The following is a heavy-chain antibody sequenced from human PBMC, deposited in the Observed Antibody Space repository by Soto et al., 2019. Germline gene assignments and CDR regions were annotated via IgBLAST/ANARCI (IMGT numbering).Heavy chain of an antibody. J-gene: IGHJ4*02. CDR2: IYPGDSDT. CDR1: GHSFTSYW. D-gene: IGHD3-22*01. CDR3: ARQGGYDSSGYYYGY. V-gene: IGHV5-51*01. Sequence: GESLKISCKGSGHSFTSYWIGWVRQMPGKGLEWMGIIYPGDSDTRYSPSFQGQVTISADKSISTAYLQWSSLKASDTAMYYCARQGGYDSSGYYYGYWGQGTLVTVSS.